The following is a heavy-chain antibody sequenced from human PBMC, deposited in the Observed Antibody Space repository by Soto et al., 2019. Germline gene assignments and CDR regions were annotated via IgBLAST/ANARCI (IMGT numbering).Heavy chain of an antibody. CDR3: AREKTSYGMDV. V-gene: IGHV1-8*01. J-gene: IGHJ6*02. CDR1: GYTFTSYD. Sequence: QVQLVQSGAEVKKPGASVKVSCKASGYTFTSYDINWVRQATGQGLEWMGWMNPNSGNTGYAQKFQGRVTMTRNTSTSTAYTALRSLRSEETAVYYCAREKTSYGMDVWGQGTTATVSS. CDR2: MNPNSGNT.